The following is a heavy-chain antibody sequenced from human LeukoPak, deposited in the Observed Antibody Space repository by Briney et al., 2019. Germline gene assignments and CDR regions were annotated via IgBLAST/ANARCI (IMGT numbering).Heavy chain of an antibody. CDR3: ATYCGGVRCYSGLQY. Sequence: GGSLRLSCAASGFTFSNYFMSWVRQAPGKGLEWVSTISAGRGDTYYADSVKGRFTVSRDNSKNTLFLQMNSLRAEDTALYYCATYCGGVRCYSGLQYWGQGTLVTVSP. J-gene: IGHJ4*02. D-gene: IGHD2-15*01. CDR2: ISAGRGDT. CDR1: GFTFSNYF. V-gene: IGHV3-23*01.